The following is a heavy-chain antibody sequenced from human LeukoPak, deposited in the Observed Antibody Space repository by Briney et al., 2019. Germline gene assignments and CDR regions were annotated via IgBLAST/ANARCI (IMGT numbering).Heavy chain of an antibody. Sequence: SDTLSLTCTVSGGSISSYYWSWIRQPPGKGLEWIGYIYYSGTTNYNPSLKSRVTISVDTSKNQFSLKLSSVTAADTAVYYCARHWGQGYYYDSKWGQGTLVTVSS. CDR2: IYYSGTT. V-gene: IGHV4-59*08. CDR3: ARHWGQGYYYDSK. D-gene: IGHD3-22*01. CDR1: GGSISSYY. J-gene: IGHJ4*02.